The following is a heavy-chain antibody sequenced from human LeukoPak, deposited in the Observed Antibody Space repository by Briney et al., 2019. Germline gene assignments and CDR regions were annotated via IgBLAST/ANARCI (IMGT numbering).Heavy chain of an antibody. Sequence: PSETLSLTCTVSGGSISSYYWSWIRQPPGKGLEWIGYIYHSGSTYYNPSLKSRVTISVDRSKNQFSLKLSSVTAADTAVYYCARGVQWLVPLFDYWGQGTLVTVSS. J-gene: IGHJ4*02. CDR3: ARGVQWLVPLFDY. D-gene: IGHD6-19*01. V-gene: IGHV4-59*12. CDR2: IYHSGST. CDR1: GGSISSYY.